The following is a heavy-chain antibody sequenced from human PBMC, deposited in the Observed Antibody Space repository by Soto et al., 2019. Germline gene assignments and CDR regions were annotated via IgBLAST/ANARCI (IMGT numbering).Heavy chain of an antibody. J-gene: IGHJ4*02. V-gene: IGHV4-61*01. CDR2: IHYSGST. Sequence: SETLSLTCTFPGCSGNIGTYYLSWIRQPPGKGLEWIGFIHYSGSTNYNPSLKGRVTMSVDTSKNQFSLKLTSVNTADTAIYYCTRGGDPYKTGHWGQGTLVTVSS. CDR1: GCSGNIGTYY. D-gene: IGHD2-21*01. CDR3: TRGGDPYKTGH.